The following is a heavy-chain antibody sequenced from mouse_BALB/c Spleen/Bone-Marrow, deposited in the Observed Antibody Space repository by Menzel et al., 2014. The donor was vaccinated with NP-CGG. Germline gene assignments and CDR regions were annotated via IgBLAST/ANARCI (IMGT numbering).Heavy chain of an antibody. CDR3: TSDYDDY. J-gene: IGHJ2*01. CDR2: IYPGNSDT. Sequence: VQLQQSGTVLARPGASVKMSCKASGYTFTSYWMHWVKQRPGQDLEWIGAIYPGNSDTSYNQKFKGRAKLTAVTSTSTAYMELSSLTNVDSAVYYCTSDYDDYWGQGTTLTVSS. CDR1: GYTFTSYW. D-gene: IGHD2-4*01. V-gene: IGHV1-5*01.